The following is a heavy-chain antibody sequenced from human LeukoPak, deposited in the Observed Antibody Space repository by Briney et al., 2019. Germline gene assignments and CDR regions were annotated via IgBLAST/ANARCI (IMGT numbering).Heavy chain of an antibody. Sequence: PGGSLRLSCAASGFTFNTYNMNWVRQAPGKGLEWVSSISTSSSYIYYADSVRGRFTISRDNAKNSLYLQMNSLRAEDTAVYYCASIPGYSSSFDAWGQGTLVTVSS. J-gene: IGHJ4*02. CDR3: ASIPGYSSSFDA. CDR2: ISTSSSYI. V-gene: IGHV3-21*01. CDR1: GFTFNTYN. D-gene: IGHD6-13*01.